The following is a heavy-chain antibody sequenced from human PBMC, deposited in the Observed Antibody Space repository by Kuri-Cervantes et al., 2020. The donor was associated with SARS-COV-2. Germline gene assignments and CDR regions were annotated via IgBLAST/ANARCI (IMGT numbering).Heavy chain of an antibody. CDR3: ARDGIGFDP. CDR2: ISYDGSNK. CDR1: GFTFSSYG. V-gene: IGHV3-30*03. Sequence: GESLKISCAASGFTFSSYGMHWVRQAPGKGLEWAAVISYDGSNKYYADSVRGRFTISRDNSKNTLYLQMNSLRAGDTAVYYCARDGIGFDPWGQGTLVTVSS. J-gene: IGHJ5*02. D-gene: IGHD2-21*01.